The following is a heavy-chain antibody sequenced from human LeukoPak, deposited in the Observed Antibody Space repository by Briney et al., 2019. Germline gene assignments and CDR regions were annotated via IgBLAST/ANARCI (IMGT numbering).Heavy chain of an antibody. Sequence: SETLSLTCTLSGDSITTSSNYWGWLRHLPGKGLEWIGSIYRSGSSYYNPSLKSRVTISVDTSKNQFTLNLTSVTAADTAVYHCARRGTSGWAYYFDFWGPGSLLTVS. J-gene: IGHJ4*02. CDR1: GDSITTSSNY. V-gene: IGHV4-39*01. CDR3: ARRGTSGWAYYFDF. D-gene: IGHD6-19*01. CDR2: IYRSGSS.